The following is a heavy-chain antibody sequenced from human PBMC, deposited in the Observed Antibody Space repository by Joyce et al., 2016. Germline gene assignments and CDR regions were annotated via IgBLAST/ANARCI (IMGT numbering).Heavy chain of an antibody. CDR2: IYNSGST. CDR1: GGSISTSSYY. Sequence: QLHLQESGPGLVKPSETLSLTCIVSGGSISTSSYYWGWIRKPPGKGLEWIGSIYNSGSTYYNPSLRSRGTMSVDTSKNQFSLKLSSVTAADTAMYYCASLQWLEERSFDYWGQGTPVTVST. CDR3: ASLQWLEERSFDY. J-gene: IGHJ4*02. V-gene: IGHV4-39*01. D-gene: IGHD6-19*01.